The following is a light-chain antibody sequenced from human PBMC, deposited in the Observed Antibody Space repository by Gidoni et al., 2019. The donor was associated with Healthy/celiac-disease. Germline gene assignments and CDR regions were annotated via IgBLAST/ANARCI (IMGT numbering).Light chain of an antibody. Sequence: QSPLTQPASVSGSTGQSITISCTGTSSDVGSYNLVSWYQQHPGKAPKLMIYEGSKRPSGVSNRFSGSKSGNTASLTISGLQAEDEADYYCCSYAGSSTYVFGTGTKVTVL. CDR2: EGS. V-gene: IGLV2-23*01. CDR1: SSDVGSYNL. J-gene: IGLJ1*01. CDR3: CSYAGSSTYV.